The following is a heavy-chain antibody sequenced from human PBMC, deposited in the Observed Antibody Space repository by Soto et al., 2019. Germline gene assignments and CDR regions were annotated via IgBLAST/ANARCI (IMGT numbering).Heavy chain of an antibody. CDR3: ARDRTPRYQYAMDV. V-gene: IGHV1-69*01. CDR1: GVTFNTYA. CDR2: IIPKSGTA. Sequence: QVQLVQSGAEVKKPGSSVKVSRDASGVTFNTYAINWVRQAPGQGLEWMGGIIPKSGTANYAQKFQGRVTITADESTRTAYMEVSSLRSEDTAVYYCARDRTPRYQYAMDVWGQGTTVTVSS. D-gene: IGHD2-15*01. J-gene: IGHJ6*02.